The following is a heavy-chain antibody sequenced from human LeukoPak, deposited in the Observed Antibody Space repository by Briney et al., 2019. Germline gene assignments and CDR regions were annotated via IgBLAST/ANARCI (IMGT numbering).Heavy chain of an antibody. V-gene: IGHV3-20*04. D-gene: IGHD3-22*01. J-gene: IGHJ4*02. CDR1: GFTLGDHC. CDR3: GMGDSSGWYFEY. Sequence: GGSLILRCAASGFTLGDHCGAWARQVPGKGREWVARIKWDGGSTVCGDFVKGRFTISRENAKNSLFLQMSSLRVEDTALHFCGMGDSSGWYFEYWGQGALVTVSS. CDR2: IKWDGGST.